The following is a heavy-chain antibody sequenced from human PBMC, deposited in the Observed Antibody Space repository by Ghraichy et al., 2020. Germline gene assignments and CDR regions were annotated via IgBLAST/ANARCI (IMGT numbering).Heavy chain of an antibody. CDR1: GGSVSSSSDY. Sequence: ATLSLTCTVSGGSVSSSSDYWGWIRQPPGKGLEWIGNILHGGSTFYNPSLRGRVTISVDTSKNQFSLKLSSVTAADSAMYYCARYAIGTMLDNWGQGTLVTVS. CDR2: ILHGGST. CDR3: ARYAIGTMLDN. V-gene: IGHV4-39*01. D-gene: IGHD1-1*01. J-gene: IGHJ4*02.